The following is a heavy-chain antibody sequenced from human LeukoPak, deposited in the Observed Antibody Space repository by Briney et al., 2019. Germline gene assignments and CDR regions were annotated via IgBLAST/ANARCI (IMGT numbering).Heavy chain of an antibody. D-gene: IGHD6-19*01. CDR3: AKVGKYSSGWSRDTDYYYYMDV. CDR1: GFTFSSYG. V-gene: IGHV3-30*02. CDR2: IRYDGSNK. J-gene: IGHJ6*03. Sequence: AGGSLRLSCAASGFTFSSYGMHWVRQAPGKGLEWVAFIRYDGSNKYYADSVKGRFTISRDNSKNTLYLQMNSLRAEDTAVYYCAKVGKYSSGWSRDTDYYYYMDVWGKGTTVTISS.